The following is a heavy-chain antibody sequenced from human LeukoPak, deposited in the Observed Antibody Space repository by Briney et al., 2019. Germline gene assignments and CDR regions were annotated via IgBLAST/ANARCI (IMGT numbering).Heavy chain of an antibody. V-gene: IGHV4-4*07. D-gene: IGHD3-3*01. CDR3: ATENFWSGSYYFDY. J-gene: IGHJ4*02. CDR1: GGSISSYY. CDR2: IYTSGST. Sequence: SETLSLTCTVSGGSISSYYWSWIRQPAGKGLEWIGRIYTSGSTNYNPSLKSRVTMSVDTSKNQFSLKLSSVTAADTAVYYCATENFWSGSYYFDYWGQGTLVTVPS.